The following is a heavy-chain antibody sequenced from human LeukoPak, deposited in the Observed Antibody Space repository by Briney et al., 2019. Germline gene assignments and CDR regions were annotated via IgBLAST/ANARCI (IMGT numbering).Heavy chain of an antibody. CDR3: ARFRRLGATRDAFDI. CDR1: GGSISSSSYY. J-gene: IGHJ3*02. V-gene: IGHV4-39*01. Sequence: SETLSLTCTVSGGSISSSSYYWGWIRQPPGKGLEWIGSIYYSGSTYYNPSLKSRVTISVDTSKNQFSLKLSSVTAADTAVYYCARFRRLGATRDAFDIWGQGTTVTVSS. D-gene: IGHD1-26*01. CDR2: IYYSGST.